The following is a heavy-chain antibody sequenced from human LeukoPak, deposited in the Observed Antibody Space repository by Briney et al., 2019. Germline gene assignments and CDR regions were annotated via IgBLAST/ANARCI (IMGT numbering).Heavy chain of an antibody. V-gene: IGHV1-2*02. Sequence: GASVKVSCKASGYTFTGYYMHWVRQAPGQGLEWMGWINPNSGGTNYAQKFQGRVTMTRDTFISTAYMELSRLRSDDTAVYYCARGYGSGSYSAFDIWGQGTMVTVSS. CDR3: ARGYGSGSYSAFDI. CDR2: INPNSGGT. CDR1: GYTFTGYY. J-gene: IGHJ3*02. D-gene: IGHD3-10*01.